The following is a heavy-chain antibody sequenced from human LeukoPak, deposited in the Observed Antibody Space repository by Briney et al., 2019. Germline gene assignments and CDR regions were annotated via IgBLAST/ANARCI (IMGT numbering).Heavy chain of an antibody. Sequence: ASVKVSCKASGYTFTSYGISWVRQAPGQGLEWMGWINPNSGGTNYAQKFQGWVTMTRDTSISTAYMELSRLRSDDTAVYYCARGPAPDCSSTSCPRYNWFDPWGQGTLVTVSS. J-gene: IGHJ5*02. V-gene: IGHV1-2*04. CDR3: ARGPAPDCSSTSCPRYNWFDP. CDR1: GYTFTSYG. CDR2: INPNSGGT. D-gene: IGHD2-2*01.